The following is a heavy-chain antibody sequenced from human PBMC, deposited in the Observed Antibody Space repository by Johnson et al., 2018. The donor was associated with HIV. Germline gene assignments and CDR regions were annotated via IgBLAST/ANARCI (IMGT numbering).Heavy chain of an antibody. J-gene: IGHJ3*02. Sequence: VQLVESGGGVVQPGRSLRLSCAASGFTFRSYGMHWVRQAPGKGLEWVAFIRSDGSNEYYADSVKGRFTISRDNSKNTLYLQMNSLRAEDTAFYYCAREGGGSNEDDAFDIWGQGTMVTVSS. CDR2: IRSDGSNE. CDR3: AREGGGSNEDDAFDI. D-gene: IGHD1-26*01. CDR1: GFTFRSYG. V-gene: IGHV3-33*01.